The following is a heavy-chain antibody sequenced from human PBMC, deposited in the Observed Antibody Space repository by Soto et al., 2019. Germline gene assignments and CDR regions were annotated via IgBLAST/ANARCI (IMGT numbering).Heavy chain of an antibody. Sequence: SETLSLTCTVSGGSISDDTYYRGWIRQPPGKGLEWIGSIYYSGTSSYNPSLESRVTMSVDTSKNQFSLKLSSVTAADTAVYYCARAYDYSSNWFDPWGQGTLVTVSS. D-gene: IGHD4-4*01. CDR1: GGSISDDTYY. V-gene: IGHV4-39*07. CDR3: ARAYDYSSNWFDP. CDR2: IYYSGTS. J-gene: IGHJ5*02.